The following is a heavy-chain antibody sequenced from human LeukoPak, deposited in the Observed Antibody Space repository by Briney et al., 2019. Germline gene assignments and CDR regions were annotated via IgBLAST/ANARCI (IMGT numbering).Heavy chain of an antibody. Sequence: PGGSLRLSCADSGFTLSTYAMNWVRQAPGKGLEWVSGISAGGGSTYYADSVKGRFTISRDNSKDTLYLQMNSLTVEDTAVYYCANSPRSAADNWFDPWGQGTLVTVSS. CDR2: ISAGGGST. V-gene: IGHV3-23*01. CDR3: ANSPRSAADNWFDP. J-gene: IGHJ5*02. CDR1: GFTLSTYA. D-gene: IGHD6-13*01.